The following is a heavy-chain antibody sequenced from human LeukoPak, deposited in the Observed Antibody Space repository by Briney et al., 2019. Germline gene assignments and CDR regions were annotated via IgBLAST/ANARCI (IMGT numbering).Heavy chain of an antibody. CDR2: INHSGST. V-gene: IGHV4-34*01. D-gene: IGHD6-13*01. Sequence: SETLSLTCAVYGGSFSGYYWSWIRQPPGKGLEWIGEINHSGSTNYNPSLKSRVTISVDTSKNQFSLKPSSVTAADTAVYYCASEAAAGIPRWFDPWGQGTLVTVSS. CDR1: GGSFSGYY. J-gene: IGHJ5*02. CDR3: ASEAAAGIPRWFDP.